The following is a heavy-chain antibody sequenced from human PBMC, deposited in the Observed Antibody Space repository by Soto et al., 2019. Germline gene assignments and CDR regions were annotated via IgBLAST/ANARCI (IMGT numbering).Heavy chain of an antibody. V-gene: IGHV3-23*01. Sequence: GGSLRLSCAASGFTFSSYAMSWVRQAPGKGLEWVSAISGSGGSTYYADSVKGRFTISRDNSKNTLYLQMNSLRAEDTAVYYCAKRNPYGPRGENYYYYYGMDVWGQGTTVTVS. CDR3: AKRNPYGPRGENYYYYYGMDV. CDR1: GFTFSSYA. J-gene: IGHJ6*02. CDR2: ISGSGGST. D-gene: IGHD3-16*01.